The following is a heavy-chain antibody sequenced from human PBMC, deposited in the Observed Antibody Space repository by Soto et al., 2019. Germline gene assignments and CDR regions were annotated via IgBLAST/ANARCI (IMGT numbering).Heavy chain of an antibody. V-gene: IGHV4-39*02. CDR3: ARDLDTAMTWDYYYYGMDV. Sequence: PSETLSLTCTVSGCSISSSTYYWGWIRQPPGKGLEWIGSIYYSGSTYYNPSLKSRVTISVDTSKNQFSLKLSSVTAADTAVYYCARDLDTAMTWDYYYYGMDVWGQGTTVTVSS. J-gene: IGHJ6*02. D-gene: IGHD5-18*01. CDR1: GCSISSSTYY. CDR2: IYYSGST.